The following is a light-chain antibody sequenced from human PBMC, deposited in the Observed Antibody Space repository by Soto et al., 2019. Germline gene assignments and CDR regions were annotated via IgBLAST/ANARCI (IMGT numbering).Light chain of an antibody. CDR2: DAS. J-gene: IGKJ1*01. CDR3: QSYSVYSSWT. V-gene: IGKV1-5*01. CDR1: QSISSW. Sequence: DIQMTQSPSTLSASVGDRVTITCRASQSISSWLAWYQQKPGKAPKLLIYDASSLESGVPSRFSGSGSGTELTLTISSLQNEDFATYYCQSYSVYSSWTFGQGTKVDIK.